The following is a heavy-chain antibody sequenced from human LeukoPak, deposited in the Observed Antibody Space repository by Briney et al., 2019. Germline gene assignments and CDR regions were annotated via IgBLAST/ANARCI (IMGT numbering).Heavy chain of an antibody. CDR2: IYPGDSRT. D-gene: IGHD5/OR15-5a*01. J-gene: IGHJ5*02. Sequence: PGESLRISCEGFGYTFADYWIGWVRQVPGEGLQWMGVIYPGDSRTRYSPSFQGQITISADKSINTAYLQWSSLKASDSGIYYCACRDLLSTVSGPWGQGTLVTVSS. CDR3: ACRDLLSTVSGP. V-gene: IGHV5-51*01. CDR1: GYTFADYW.